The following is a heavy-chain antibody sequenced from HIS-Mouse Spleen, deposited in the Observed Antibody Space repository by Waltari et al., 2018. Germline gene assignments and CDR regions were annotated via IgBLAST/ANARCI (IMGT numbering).Heavy chain of an antibody. CDR2: SGTAGDT. CDR1: GFTFSSYD. CDR3: ARWGSGSYPYYYYGMDV. V-gene: IGHV3-13*01. D-gene: IGHD3-10*01. Sequence: EVQLVESGGGLVQPGGSLRLSCAASGFTFSSYDMHWVRQATGKGREWVSASGTAGDTYYPGSVKGRFTISRENAKNSLYLQMNSLRAGDTAVYYCARWGSGSYPYYYYGMDVWGQGTTVTVSS. J-gene: IGHJ6*02.